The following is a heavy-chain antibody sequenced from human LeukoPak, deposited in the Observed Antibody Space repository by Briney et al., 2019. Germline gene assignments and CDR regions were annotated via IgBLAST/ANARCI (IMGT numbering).Heavy chain of an antibody. J-gene: IGHJ4*02. Sequence: GASVKVSCKASGYTFTGYYMHWVRQAPGQGLEWMGWINSHSGGTNYAQNFQGRVTMTRDTSISTAYMELNRLRSEDTAVYYCATQRRGTSYHNWGQGTLVTVSS. D-gene: IGHD2-2*01. CDR2: INSHSGGT. CDR1: GYTFTGYY. CDR3: ATQRRGTSYHN. V-gene: IGHV1-2*02.